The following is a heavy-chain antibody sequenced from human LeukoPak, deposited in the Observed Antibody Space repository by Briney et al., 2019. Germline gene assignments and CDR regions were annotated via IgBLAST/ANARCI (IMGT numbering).Heavy chain of an antibody. CDR1: GFTFSDYY. D-gene: IGHD5-12*01. CDR2: ISSSSSYT. J-gene: IGHJ4*02. Sequence: GGSLRLSCAASGFTFSDYYMSWIRQAPGKGLEWVSYISSSSSYTNYADSVKGRFTTSRDNAKNSLYLQMNSLRAEDTAVYYCARLGWATAPLDYWGQGTLVTVSS. CDR3: ARLGWATAPLDY. V-gene: IGHV3-11*06.